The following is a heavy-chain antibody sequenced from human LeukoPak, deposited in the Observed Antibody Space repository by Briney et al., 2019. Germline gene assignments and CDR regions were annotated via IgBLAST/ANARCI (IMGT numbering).Heavy chain of an antibody. CDR3: ARGVESGARITIFGVVTRYNWFDP. V-gene: IGHV4-34*01. Sequence: SETLSLTCAVYGGSFSGYYWSWIRQPPGKGLEWIGEINHSGSTNYNPSLKSRVTISVDTSKNQFSLKLSSVTAADTAVYYCARGVESGARITIFGVVTRYNWFDPWGQGTLVTVSS. D-gene: IGHD3-3*01. J-gene: IGHJ5*02. CDR2: INHSGST. CDR1: GGSFSGYY.